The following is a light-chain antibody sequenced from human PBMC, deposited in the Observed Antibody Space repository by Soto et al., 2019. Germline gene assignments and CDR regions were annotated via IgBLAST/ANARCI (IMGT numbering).Light chain of an antibody. CDR2: GAS. V-gene: IGKV3-15*01. CDR1: QSVSSY. Sequence: EIVMTQSPATLSVSPGGRATLSCRASQSVSSYLAWYQQRPGQPPRLLIYGASTRATGIPARFSGSGSGTEFSLTISSLQSADFAVYYCQQYNTWPPKYTFGQGTKLEI. CDR3: QQYNTWPPKYT. J-gene: IGKJ2*01.